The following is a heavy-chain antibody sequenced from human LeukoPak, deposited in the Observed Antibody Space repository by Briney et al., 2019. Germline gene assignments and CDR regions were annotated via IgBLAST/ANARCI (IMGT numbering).Heavy chain of an antibody. Sequence: PSETLSLTCTVSGGSVSSGSYYWSWIRQPPGKGLEWIGEINHSGSTNYNPSLKSRVTISVDTSKNQFSLKLSSVTAADTAVYYCARGSRVRGTFDYWGQGTLVTVSS. CDR2: INHSGST. CDR1: GGSVSSGSYY. D-gene: IGHD3-10*01. J-gene: IGHJ4*02. V-gene: IGHV4-39*07. CDR3: ARGSRVRGTFDY.